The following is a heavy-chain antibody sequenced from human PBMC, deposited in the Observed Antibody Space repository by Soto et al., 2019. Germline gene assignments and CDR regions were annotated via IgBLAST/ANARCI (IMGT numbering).Heavy chain of an antibody. Sequence: EVQLVESGGGLVKPGGSLRLSCAASGFTFSSYSMNWVRQAPGKGLEWVSSISSSSSYIYYADSVKDRFNISRDNAKNSPNLLKNSLRAEDTAVYYCARDTAVDPSRGMDVWGQGTTVTVSS. D-gene: IGHD6-19*01. V-gene: IGHV3-21*01. J-gene: IGHJ6*02. CDR2: ISSSSSYI. CDR1: GFTFSSYS. CDR3: ARDTAVDPSRGMDV.